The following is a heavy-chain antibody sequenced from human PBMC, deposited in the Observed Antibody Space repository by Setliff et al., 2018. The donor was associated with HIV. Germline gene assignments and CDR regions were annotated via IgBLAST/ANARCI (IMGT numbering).Heavy chain of an antibody. Sequence: SETLSLTCAVYGGSLSGDYWSWIRQPPGKGLEWIGETHHSGSTNYNLSLKSRVSMSVDTSRNQFSLRLTSVTAADTAVYYCATDEYSVVGGSTALNNWGHGTLVTVSS. V-gene: IGHV4-34*01. CDR2: THHSGST. D-gene: IGHD1-26*01. CDR3: ATDEYSVVGGSTALNN. J-gene: IGHJ4*01. CDR1: GGSLSGDY.